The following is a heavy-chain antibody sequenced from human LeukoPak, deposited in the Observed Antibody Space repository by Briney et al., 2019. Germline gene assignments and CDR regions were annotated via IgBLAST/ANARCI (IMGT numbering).Heavy chain of an antibody. Sequence: SETLSLTCTVSGGSISHYYWSWIRRPPGKGLEWIGYIYYNGITNYNPSLKSRVTISVVTSKNQFSLKLGSVTAADTAVYYCARHNIVAASGVRGATGWDYYHGMDVWGQGTTVTVSS. D-gene: IGHD5-12*01. CDR1: GGSISHYY. CDR3: ARHNIVAASGVRGATGWDYYHGMDV. V-gene: IGHV4-59*08. CDR2: IYYNGIT. J-gene: IGHJ6*02.